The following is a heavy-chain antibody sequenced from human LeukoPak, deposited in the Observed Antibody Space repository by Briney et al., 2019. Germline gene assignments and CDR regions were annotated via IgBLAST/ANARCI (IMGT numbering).Heavy chain of an antibody. J-gene: IGHJ3*02. CDR1: GFSLIISY. D-gene: IGHD2/OR15-2a*01. CDR2: I. Sequence: GGSLRLSCAASGFSLIISYMNWVRHAPGKGLEWVSVIRGRFTISRDNSMNKMYLQMNSLRAEDTAFYTGARAFYDQVTHDFDIWGQGTTVTVSS. CDR3: ARAFYDQVTHDFDI. V-gene: IGHV3-53*01.